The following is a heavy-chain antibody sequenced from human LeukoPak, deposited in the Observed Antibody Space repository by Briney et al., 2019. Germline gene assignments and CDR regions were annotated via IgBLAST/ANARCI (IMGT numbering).Heavy chain of an antibody. V-gene: IGHV4-34*01. J-gene: IGHJ6*03. CDR3: ANLGVVPAASRYYYYMDV. CDR2: INHSGST. CDR1: GGSFSGYY. D-gene: IGHD2-2*01. Sequence: PSETLSLTCAVYGGSFSGYYWSWTRQPPGKGLEWIGEINHSGSTNYNPSLKSRVTISVDTSKNQFSLKLSSVTAADTAVYYCANLGVVPAASRYYYYMDVWGKGTTVTVSS.